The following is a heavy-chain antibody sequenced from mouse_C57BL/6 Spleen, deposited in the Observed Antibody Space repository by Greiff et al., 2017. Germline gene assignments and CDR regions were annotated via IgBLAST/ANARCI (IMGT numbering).Heavy chain of an antibody. Sequence: VQLQQSGAELARPGASVKLSCKASGYTFTSYGISWVKQRTGQGLEWIGEIYPRSGNTYYNEKFKGKATLTADKSSSTAYMELRSLTSEDSAVYFCARREWDAMDYWGQGTSVTVSS. CDR2: IYPRSGNT. CDR3: ARREWDAMDY. CDR1: GYTFTSYG. D-gene: IGHD4-1*01. V-gene: IGHV1-81*01. J-gene: IGHJ4*01.